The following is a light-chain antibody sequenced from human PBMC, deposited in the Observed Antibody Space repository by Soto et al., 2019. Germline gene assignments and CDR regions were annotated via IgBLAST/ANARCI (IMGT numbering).Light chain of an antibody. CDR1: SGDVGGYNF. J-gene: IGLJ3*02. CDR3: CSYGGSYTWV. CDR2: DVS. V-gene: IGLV2-11*01. Sequence: QSALTQPRSVSGSPGQSVTISCTGTSGDVGGYNFVSWYQQHPGKAPTLMIFDVSQRPSGVPDRFSGSKSGNTASLTISGLQADDEADYYCCSYGGSYTWVFGGGTKLNRP.